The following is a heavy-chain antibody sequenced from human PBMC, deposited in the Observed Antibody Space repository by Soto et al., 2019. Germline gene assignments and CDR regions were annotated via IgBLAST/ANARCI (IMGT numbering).Heavy chain of an antibody. Sequence: GGSLRLSCAASGFTFNSYGMHWVRQAPGKGLEWVAVISYDGSNKYYADSVKGRFTISRDNSKNTLYLQMNSLRAEDTAVYYCAKDVEALARVGGMDVWGQGTTVTVSS. CDR3: AKDVEALARVGGMDV. V-gene: IGHV3-30*18. D-gene: IGHD6-6*01. CDR2: ISYDGSNK. CDR1: GFTFNSYG. J-gene: IGHJ6*02.